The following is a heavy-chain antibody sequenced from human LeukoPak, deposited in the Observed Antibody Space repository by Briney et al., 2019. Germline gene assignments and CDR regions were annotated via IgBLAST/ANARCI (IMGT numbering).Heavy chain of an antibody. CDR3: ARVEGGYGAPNWFDP. CDR2: IYYSGST. CDR1: SGSISSNSYY. Sequence: PSETLSLTCTVSSGSISSNSYYWGWIRQPPGKGLEWIGNIYYSGSTYYNPSLKSRVTVSVDTSKNQFSLKLSSVTAADTAVYYCARVEGGYGAPNWFDPWGQGTLVTVSS. J-gene: IGHJ5*02. D-gene: IGHD5-12*01. V-gene: IGHV4-39*01.